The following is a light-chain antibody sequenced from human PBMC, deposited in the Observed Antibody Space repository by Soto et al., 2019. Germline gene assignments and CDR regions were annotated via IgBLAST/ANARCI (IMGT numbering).Light chain of an antibody. CDR2: DSS. J-gene: IGKJ5*01. CDR3: QQSYKMPS. CDR1: QSISTW. Sequence: IQMTQSPSTLSASVGDRVTITCRASQSISTWLAWYQQKPGRAPKLLIYDSSSLESGVPSRFSGSGSGTEFTLTISSLEPEDFGTYYCQQSYKMPSFGQGTRLEIK. V-gene: IGKV1-5*01.